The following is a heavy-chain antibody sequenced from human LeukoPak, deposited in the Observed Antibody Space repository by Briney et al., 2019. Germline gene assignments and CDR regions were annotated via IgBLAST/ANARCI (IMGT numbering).Heavy chain of an antibody. J-gene: IGHJ4*02. CDR2: IYYSGST. CDR3: ARVRRDGFLDY. V-gene: IGHV4-59*01. D-gene: IGHD5-24*01. Sequence: SETLSLTCAVSGGSISSYYWSWIRQPPGTGLEWIGYIYYSGSTNYNPSLKSRVTISVDTSKNQFSLKLSSVTAADTAVYYCARVRRDGFLDYWGQGTLVTVSS. CDR1: GGSISSYY.